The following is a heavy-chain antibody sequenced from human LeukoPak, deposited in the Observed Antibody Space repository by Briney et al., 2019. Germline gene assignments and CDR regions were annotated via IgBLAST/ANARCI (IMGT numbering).Heavy chain of an antibody. J-gene: IGHJ4*02. Sequence: PGRSLRLSCAASGFAFSSYGMHWVRQGPGKGLEWVAVISYDGSNEYYADSVKGRFTISRDNSKNTLYLQMNSLVAEDTAVYYCAKDRGYCTGGNCYWGNYFDYWGQGTLVTVSS. D-gene: IGHD2-15*01. CDR2: ISYDGSNE. V-gene: IGHV3-30*18. CDR3: AKDRGYCTGGNCYWGNYFDY. CDR1: GFAFSSYG.